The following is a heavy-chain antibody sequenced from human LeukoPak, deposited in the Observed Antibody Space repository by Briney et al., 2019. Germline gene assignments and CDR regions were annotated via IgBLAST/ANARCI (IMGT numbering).Heavy chain of an antibody. J-gene: IGHJ6*02. Sequence: PGGSLRLSCRASGFTFSTYWMHWVRQAPGKGLVWVSGIKSDGSITTYADSVKGRFTISRDNAENTLYLQMNSLRAEDTAVYYCARGRYYGMDVWGQGTTVTVSS. V-gene: IGHV3-74*03. CDR3: ARGRYYGMDV. CDR1: GFTFSTYW. CDR2: IKSDGSIT.